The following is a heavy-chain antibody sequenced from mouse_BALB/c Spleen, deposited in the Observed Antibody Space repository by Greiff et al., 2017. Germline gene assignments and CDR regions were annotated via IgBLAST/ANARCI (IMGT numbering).Heavy chain of an antibody. V-gene: IGHV5-15*02. J-gene: IGHJ4*01. CDR3: ARVPLNWDKAMDY. D-gene: IGHD4-1*01. Sequence: EVQRVESGGGLVQPGGSRKLSCAASGFTFSDYGMAWVRQAPGKGPEWVAFISNLAYSIYYADTVTGRFTISRENAKNTLYLEMSSLRSEDTAMYYCARVPLNWDKAMDYWGQGTSVTVSS. CDR2: ISNLAYSI. CDR1: GFTFSDYG.